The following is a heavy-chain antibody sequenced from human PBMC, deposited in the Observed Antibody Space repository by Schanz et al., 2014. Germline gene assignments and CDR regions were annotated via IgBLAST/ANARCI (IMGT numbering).Heavy chain of an antibody. Sequence: QVQLVQSGAEVKKPGASVKVSCKASGYTFTSYYIHWVRQAPGQGLEWMGKINPSSGTTRIAQNFQGRLTGTRDTSTSTVNMELSSLRSEDTAVYYCARGGFFDSTSFDSWGQGTLVTVSS. J-gene: IGHJ4*02. CDR3: ARGGFFDSTSFDS. D-gene: IGHD2-2*01. CDR2: INPSSGTT. CDR1: GYTFTSYY. V-gene: IGHV1-46*01.